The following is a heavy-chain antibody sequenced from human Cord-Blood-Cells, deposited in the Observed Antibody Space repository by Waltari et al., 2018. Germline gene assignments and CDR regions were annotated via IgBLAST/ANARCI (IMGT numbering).Heavy chain of an antibody. CDR2: ISGSGGST. Sequence: EVQLVESGGGLVQPGGSLRLSCAASGFTFSSYAMRWVHQVPGKGLEWVSAISGSGGSTYYADSVKGRFTISRDNSKNTLYLQMNSLRAEDTAVYYCAKDPDYDILTGYYWFDPWGQGTLVTVSS. CDR1: GFTFSSYA. CDR3: AKDPDYDILTGYYWFDP. D-gene: IGHD3-9*01. V-gene: IGHV3-23*04. J-gene: IGHJ5*02.